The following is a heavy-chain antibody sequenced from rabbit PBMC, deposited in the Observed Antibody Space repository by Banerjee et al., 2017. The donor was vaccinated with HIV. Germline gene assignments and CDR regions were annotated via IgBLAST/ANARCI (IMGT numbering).Heavy chain of an antibody. J-gene: IGHJ4*01. D-gene: IGHD6-1*01. CDR1: GFDFSSYG. Sequence: QLKESGGGLVQPGGSLKLSCKASGFDFSSYGVSWVRQAPGKGLEWIGYIDPVFGSTYYASWVNGRFTISSHNAQNTLYLQLNSLTAADTATYFCARDPQDYAGYTGYAYYFNLWGPGTLVTVS. CDR2: IDPVFGST. CDR3: ARDPQDYAGYTGYAYYFNL. V-gene: IGHV1S7*01.